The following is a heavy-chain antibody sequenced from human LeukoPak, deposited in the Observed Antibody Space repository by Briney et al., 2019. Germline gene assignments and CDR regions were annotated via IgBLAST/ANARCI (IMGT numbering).Heavy chain of an antibody. CDR2: IYYSGST. D-gene: IGHD3-16*02. V-gene: IGHV4-59*08. Sequence: PSETLSLTCTVSGGSISSYYWSWIRQPPGKGLEWIGYIYYSGSTNYNPSLKSRVTISVDTSKNQFSLKLSSVTAADTAVYYCARHEGSRIVDIWGQGTMVTVSS. CDR3: ARHEGSRIVDI. J-gene: IGHJ3*02. CDR1: GGSISSYY.